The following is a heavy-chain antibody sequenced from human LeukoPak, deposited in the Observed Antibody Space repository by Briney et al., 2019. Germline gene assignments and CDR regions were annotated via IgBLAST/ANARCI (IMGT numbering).Heavy chain of an antibody. CDR2: ISGSGGST. CDR3: AKDPHYDFWSGYRGEYFDY. D-gene: IGHD3-3*01. J-gene: IGHJ4*02. V-gene: IGHV3-23*01. Sequence: GGSLRLSCAASGFTFSSSAMNWVRQAPGKGLEWVSAISGSGGSTYYADSVKGRFTISRDNSKNTLYLQMNSLRAEDTAVYYCAKDPHYDFWSGYRGEYFDYWGQGTLVTVSS. CDR1: GFTFSSSA.